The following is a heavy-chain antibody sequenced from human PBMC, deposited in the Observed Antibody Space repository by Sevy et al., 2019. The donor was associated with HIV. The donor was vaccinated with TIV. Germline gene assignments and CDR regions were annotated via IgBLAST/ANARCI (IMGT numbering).Heavy chain of an antibody. V-gene: IGHV3-30*03. CDR1: AFTFSTYA. CDR3: ARDAGYSVNWYPRFDP. Sequence: GGSLRLSCAASAFTFSTYAMHWVRQAPGKGLEWVAVISYDGSHKYYADSVKGRFTISRDDSKSSLYLQMNTLRAEDTAVYYCARDAGYSVNWYPRFDPWGQGTLVPVSS. J-gene: IGHJ5*02. CDR2: ISYDGSHK. D-gene: IGHD6-13*01.